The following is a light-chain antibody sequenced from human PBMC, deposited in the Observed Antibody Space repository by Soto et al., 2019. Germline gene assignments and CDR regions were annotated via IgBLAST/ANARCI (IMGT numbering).Light chain of an antibody. Sequence: DIQMTQSPSSLSASVGDRVTITCWASQGIDNYLAWYQQKPGNVPELLIYAASTLRSVLPSRFSGSGSGTYFTLTISSVHADDVASYYCQKFSCGPFTFGPGTTVDIK. CDR2: AAS. CDR3: QKFSCGPFT. V-gene: IGKV1-27*01. J-gene: IGKJ3*01. CDR1: QGIDNY.